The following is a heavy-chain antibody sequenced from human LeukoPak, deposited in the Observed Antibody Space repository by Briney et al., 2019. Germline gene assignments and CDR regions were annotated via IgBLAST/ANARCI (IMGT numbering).Heavy chain of an antibody. CDR2: RYHSGST. J-gene: IGHJ4*02. Sequence: PSETLSLTCIVSGYSISSGNYWGWVRQPPGKGLEWIASRYHSGSTYYNPSLKSRVTLSVDTSKNQFSLKLSSVAAADTAAYYCVREGGYELDYWGQGTLVTVSS. CDR1: GYSISSGNY. D-gene: IGHD5-12*01. V-gene: IGHV4-38-2*02. CDR3: VREGGYELDY.